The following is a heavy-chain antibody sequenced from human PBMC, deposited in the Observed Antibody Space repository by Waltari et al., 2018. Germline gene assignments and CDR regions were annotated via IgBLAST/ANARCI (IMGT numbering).Heavy chain of an antibody. J-gene: IGHJ4*02. D-gene: IGHD2-2*01. CDR2: INHSGST. V-gene: IGHV4-34*01. Sequence: QVQLQQWGAGLLKPSETLSLTCAVYGGSFSGYYWSWIRQPPGKGLEWIGEINHSGSTNYNPSLKSRVTISVDTSKNQFSLKLSSVTAADTAVYYCAREVDPIVVVPAASRGFDYWGQGTLVTVSS. CDR1: GGSFSGYY. CDR3: AREVDPIVVVPAASRGFDY.